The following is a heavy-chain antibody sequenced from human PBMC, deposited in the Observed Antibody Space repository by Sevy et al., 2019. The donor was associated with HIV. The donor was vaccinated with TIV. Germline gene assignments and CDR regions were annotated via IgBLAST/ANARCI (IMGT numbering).Heavy chain of an antibody. D-gene: IGHD3-3*01. CDR1: GFTFSDYY. J-gene: IGHJ6*02. CDR2: ISSSGRTI. CDR3: ARGPAYYDVWSCYKGMDV. V-gene: IGHV3-11*04. Sequence: GGSLRLSCAASGFTFSDYYMSWIRQAPGKGLEWVSYISSSGRTIYYANSVKGRFTIPRDNAKNSLYLQLNSLRAEDTAVYYSARGPAYYDVWSCYKGMDVWGQGTTVTVSS.